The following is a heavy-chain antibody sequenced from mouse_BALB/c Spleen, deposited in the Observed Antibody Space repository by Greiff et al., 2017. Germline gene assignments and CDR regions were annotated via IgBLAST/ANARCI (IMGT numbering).Heavy chain of an antibody. CDR3: ARKDGRAMDY. CDR2: ISSGSSTI. Sequence: DVKLVESGGGLVQPGGSRKLSCAASGFTFSSFGMHWVRQAPEKGLEWVAYISSGSSTIYYADTVKGRFTISRDNPKNTLFLQMTSLRSEDTAMYYCARKDGRAMDYWGQGTSVTVSS. CDR1: GFTFSSFG. J-gene: IGHJ4*01. D-gene: IGHD2-3*01. V-gene: IGHV5-17*02.